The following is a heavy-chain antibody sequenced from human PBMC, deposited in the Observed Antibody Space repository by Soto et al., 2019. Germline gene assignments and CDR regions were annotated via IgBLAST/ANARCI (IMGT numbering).Heavy chain of an antibody. CDR3: AREGPAGFFYDGVDV. CDR1: GYSFTTYG. D-gene: IGHD6-25*01. Sequence: QVQLVQSRGEVKKPGASVKVSCKTSGYSFTTYGISWVRQAPGQGLEWMGWISGYNGNTNYAQNLQGRVTMTTDTSTGTAYMELRSRRADDTPVYYCAREGPAGFFYDGVDVWGQGSTVTVSS. CDR2: ISGYNGNT. J-gene: IGHJ6*02. V-gene: IGHV1-18*01.